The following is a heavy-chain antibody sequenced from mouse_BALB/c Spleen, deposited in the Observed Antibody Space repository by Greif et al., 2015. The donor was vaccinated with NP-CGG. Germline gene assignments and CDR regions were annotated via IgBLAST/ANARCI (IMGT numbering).Heavy chain of an antibody. V-gene: IGHV1S81*02. J-gene: IGHJ1*01. CDR2: INPSNGGT. D-gene: IGHD2-3*01. Sequence: VQLQQSGAELVKPGASVKLSCKASGYTFTSYYMYWVKQRPGQGLEWIGEINPSNGGTNFNEKFKSKATLTVDKSSSTAYMQLSSLTSEDSAAYYCTRSDGYYWYFDVWGAGTTVTVSS. CDR3: TRSDGYYWYFDV. CDR1: GYTFTSYY.